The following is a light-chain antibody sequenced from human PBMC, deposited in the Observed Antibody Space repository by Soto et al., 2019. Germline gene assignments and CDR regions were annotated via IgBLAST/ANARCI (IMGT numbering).Light chain of an antibody. CDR3: QQYTSHWT. CDR2: DAS. CDR1: QSISSW. Sequence: IQMTQSPSTLSASVGDRVTITFRASQSISSWLAWYQQKPGKAPKLLIYDASNLESGVPSRFSGSGSGTEFTLTISSLQPDDFATYYCQQYTSHWTFGQGTKV. V-gene: IGKV1-5*01. J-gene: IGKJ1*01.